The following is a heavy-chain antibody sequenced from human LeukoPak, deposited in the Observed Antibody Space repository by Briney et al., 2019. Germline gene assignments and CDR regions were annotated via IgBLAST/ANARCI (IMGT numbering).Heavy chain of an antibody. CDR3: AKERVDYLWGSYLGAFDI. D-gene: IGHD3-16*01. CDR1: GFTFSSYA. Sequence: PGGSLRLSCAASGFTFSSYAMSWVRQAPGKGLEWVSSISSASTNTYYADSVKGRFTTSRDNFKNTLYVQMNNLGAEDTAVYYCAKERVDYLWGSYLGAFDIWGQGTVVTVSS. CDR2: ISSASTNT. V-gene: IGHV3-23*01. J-gene: IGHJ3*02.